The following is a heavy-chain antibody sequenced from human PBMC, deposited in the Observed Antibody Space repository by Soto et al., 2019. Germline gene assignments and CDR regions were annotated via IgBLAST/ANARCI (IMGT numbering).Heavy chain of an antibody. V-gene: IGHV4-59*11. CDR2: IHYSGRT. CDR1: GGSIISHY. J-gene: IGHJ4*02. D-gene: IGHD2-15*01. Sequence: SETLSLTCSVSGGSIISHYWSWIRQPPGKGLEWIGYIHYSGRTDYNPSLKSRLTISVDTSKNQFSLKLNSVTAADTAVYYCARGGWSLDYWGQRTLVTVSS. CDR3: ARGGWSLDY.